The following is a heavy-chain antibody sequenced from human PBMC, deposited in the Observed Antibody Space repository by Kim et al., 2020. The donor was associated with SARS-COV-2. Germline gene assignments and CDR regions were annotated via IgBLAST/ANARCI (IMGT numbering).Heavy chain of an antibody. CDR3: ARDASSSWSYAFDY. D-gene: IGHD6-13*01. Sequence: GGSLRLSCAASEFTFRSYTMNWVRQAPGKGLEWVSSISSSSSYIYYADSVKGRFTISRDNAKNSLYLQMNRLRAEDTAVYYCARDASSSWSYAFDYWGQGSLVTVSS. CDR1: EFTFRSYT. CDR2: ISSSSSYI. V-gene: IGHV3-21*04. J-gene: IGHJ4*02.